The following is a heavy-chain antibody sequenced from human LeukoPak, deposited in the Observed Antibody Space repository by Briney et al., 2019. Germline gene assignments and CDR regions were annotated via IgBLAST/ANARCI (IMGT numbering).Heavy chain of an antibody. V-gene: IGHV4-59*01. CDR2: ICYSGST. CDR3: ARVGLQRNWFDP. J-gene: IGHJ5*02. Sequence: SETLSLTCTVSGGSISSYYWSWIRQPPGKGLEWIGYICYSGSTNYNPSLKSRVTISVDTSKNQFSLKLSSVTAADTAVYYCARVGLQRNWFDPWGQGTLVTVSS. CDR1: GGSISSYY.